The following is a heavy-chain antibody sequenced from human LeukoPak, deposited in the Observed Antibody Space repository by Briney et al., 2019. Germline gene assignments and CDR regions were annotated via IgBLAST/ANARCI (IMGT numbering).Heavy chain of an antibody. J-gene: IGHJ3*02. CDR3: ARDGGPPPSVGAKTGAAFDI. CDR2: IYTSGST. D-gene: IGHD1-26*01. CDR1: GGSISSGSYY. Sequence: SQTLSLTCTVSGGSISSGSYYWSWIRQPAGKGLEWIGRIYTSGSTNYNPSLKSRVTMSVDTSKNQFSLKLSSVTAADTAVYYCARDGGPPPSVGAKTGAAFDIWGQGTMVTVSS. V-gene: IGHV4-61*02.